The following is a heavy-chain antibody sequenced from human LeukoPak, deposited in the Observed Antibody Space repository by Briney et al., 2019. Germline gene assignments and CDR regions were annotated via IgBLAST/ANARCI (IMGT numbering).Heavy chain of an antibody. CDR2: ISSSSSYI. J-gene: IGHJ4*02. CDR3: ARDPGYYDSSGYLDY. V-gene: IGHV3-21*01. CDR1: GFTFGSYS. Sequence: GGSLRLSCAASGFTFGSYSMNWVRQAPGKGLEWVSSISSSSSYIYYADSVKGRFTISRDNAKNSLYLQMNSLRAEDTALYYCARDPGYYDSSGYLDYWGQGTLVTVSS. D-gene: IGHD3-22*01.